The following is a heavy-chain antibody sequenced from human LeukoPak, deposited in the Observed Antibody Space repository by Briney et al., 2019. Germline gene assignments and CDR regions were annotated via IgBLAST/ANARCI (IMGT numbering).Heavy chain of an antibody. J-gene: IGHJ5*02. CDR3: ARDHSSGWYLVGFDP. V-gene: IGHV1-46*01. Sequence: ASVKVSCKASGYTFTSYYMHWVRQAPGQGLEWMGIINPSGGSTSYAQKFQGRVTMTRDTSTSTVYMELSSLRSEDTAVYYCARDHSSGWYLVGFDPWGQGTLVTVSS. D-gene: IGHD6-19*01. CDR1: GYTFTSYY. CDR2: INPSGGST.